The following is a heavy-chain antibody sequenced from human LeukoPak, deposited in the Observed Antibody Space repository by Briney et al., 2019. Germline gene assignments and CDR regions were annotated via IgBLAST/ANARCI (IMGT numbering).Heavy chain of an antibody. CDR2: IKQDGSEK. CDR1: GFTFSSYW. D-gene: IGHD3-3*01. V-gene: IGHV3-7*01. Sequence: GGSLRLSCAASGFTFSSYWMSWVRQAPGKGLEWVANIKQDGSEKYYVDSVKGRFTISRDNAKNSLYLQMNSLRAEDTAVYYCAKDGDFWSGYSPFDYWGQGTLVTVSS. CDR3: AKDGDFWSGYSPFDY. J-gene: IGHJ4*02.